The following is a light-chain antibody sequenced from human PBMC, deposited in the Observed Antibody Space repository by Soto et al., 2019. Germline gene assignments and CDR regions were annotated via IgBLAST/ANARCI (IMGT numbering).Light chain of an antibody. V-gene: IGLV2-14*03. CDR2: DVS. J-gene: IGLJ1*01. Sequence: HSVLNQPAPVFGAPGQSIAISCPGTTNAVGAYNSVSWYQQHPGRAPKLMIHDVSNRPSGVSNRFSGSKSGNTASLTISGLQAEDEADYYCSSYTSSSTYVFGTGTKVTVL. CDR3: SSYTSSSTYV. CDR1: TNAVGAYNS.